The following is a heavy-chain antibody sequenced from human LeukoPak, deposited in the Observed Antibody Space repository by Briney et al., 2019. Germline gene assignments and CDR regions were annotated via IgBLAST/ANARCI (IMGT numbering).Heavy chain of an antibody. D-gene: IGHD2-15*01. V-gene: IGHV3-33*06. J-gene: IGHJ4*02. CDR3: AKDKDTPATAQPQRGYFDY. CDR1: GFPFSGSG. Sequence: PGSSLRLSCVASGFPFSGSGMHWVRQAPGKGLEWVAVIWYDGSHQYYADSVKGRFTISRDNSKNTLDLQMNSLRVEDTAVYFCAKDKDTPATAQPQRGYFDYWGQGTLVTVSS. CDR2: IWYDGSHQ.